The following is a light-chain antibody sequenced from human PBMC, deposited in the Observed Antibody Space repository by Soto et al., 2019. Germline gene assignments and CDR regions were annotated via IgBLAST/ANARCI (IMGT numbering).Light chain of an antibody. Sequence: QSALTQPPSASGSPGQSVTISCTGTSSDVGVYNYVSWYQQHPGKVPKLMVYEVNKRPSGVPDRFSGSKSGNTASLTVSGLQAEDEADYYCTAYAGGNNVFGTGTKVTVI. CDR3: TAYAGGNNV. J-gene: IGLJ1*01. CDR2: EVN. CDR1: SSDVGVYNY. V-gene: IGLV2-8*01.